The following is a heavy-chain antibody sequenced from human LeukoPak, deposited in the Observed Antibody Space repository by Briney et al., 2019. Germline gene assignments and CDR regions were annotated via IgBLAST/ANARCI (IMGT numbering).Heavy chain of an antibody. Sequence: GGSLRLSCAASGFTFSSYSMNWVRQAPGKGLEWVAVISYDGSNKYYADSVKGRFTISRDNSKNMLYLQMNSLRAEDTAVYYCAKAYYGDYGWFDPWGQGTLVTVSS. CDR1: GFTFSSYS. D-gene: IGHD4-17*01. CDR3: AKAYYGDYGWFDP. V-gene: IGHV3-30*18. J-gene: IGHJ5*02. CDR2: ISYDGSNK.